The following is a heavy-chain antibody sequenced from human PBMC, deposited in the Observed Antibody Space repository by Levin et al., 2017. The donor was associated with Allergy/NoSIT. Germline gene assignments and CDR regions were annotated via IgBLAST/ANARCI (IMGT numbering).Heavy chain of an antibody. CDR3: ARVAGYSYGYYFDY. Sequence: SQTLSLACAVSGGSISSGGYSWSWIRQPPGKGLEWIGNIYLSGSTNDNPSLKSRVTMSVDRSKNQFSLKLSYVTAADTAVYYCARVAGYSYGYYFDYWGPGTLVTVSS. D-gene: IGHD5-18*01. CDR2: IYLSGST. CDR1: GGSISSGGYS. V-gene: IGHV4-30-2*01. J-gene: IGHJ4*02.